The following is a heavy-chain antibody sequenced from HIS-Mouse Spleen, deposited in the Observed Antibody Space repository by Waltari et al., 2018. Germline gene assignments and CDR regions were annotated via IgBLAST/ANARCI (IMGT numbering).Heavy chain of an antibody. V-gene: IGHV3-30*18. CDR1: GVTFRSYG. J-gene: IGHJ4*02. CDR2: ISYDGSNK. Sequence: QVQLVASGGGVVQPGRSLRLSLAASGVTFRSYGMHWVRQAPGKGLEWVAVISYDGSNKYYADSVKGRFTISRDNSKNTLYLQMNSLRAEDTAVYYCAKDKHHAFDYWGQGTLVTVSS. CDR3: AKDKHHAFDY.